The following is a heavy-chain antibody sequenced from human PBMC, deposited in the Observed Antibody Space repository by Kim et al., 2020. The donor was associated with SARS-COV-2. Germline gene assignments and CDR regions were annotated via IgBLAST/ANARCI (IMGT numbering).Heavy chain of an antibody. Sequence: GGSLRLSCAASGFTFSSYAMSWVRQAPGKGLEWVSAISGSGGSTYYADSVKGRFTISRDNSKNTLYLQMNSLRAEDTAVYYCAKVGYCSGGSCYHFDYWGQGTLVTVSS. J-gene: IGHJ4*02. CDR2: ISGSGGST. CDR1: GFTFSSYA. D-gene: IGHD2-15*01. V-gene: IGHV3-23*01. CDR3: AKVGYCSGGSCYHFDY.